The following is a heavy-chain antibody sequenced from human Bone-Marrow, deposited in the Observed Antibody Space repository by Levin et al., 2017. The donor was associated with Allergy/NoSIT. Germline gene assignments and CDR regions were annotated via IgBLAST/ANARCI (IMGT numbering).Heavy chain of an antibody. CDR1: GFTFSAFG. CDR2: ISYDGGHK. CDR3: TGDRGERGESYVDC. Sequence: GGSLRLSCAASGFTFSAFGMHWVRQAPGRGLEWVAVISYDGGHKFYADSVKGRFTISRDNSKNTHYLQLNSLSAEDTAVYYCTGDRGERGESYVDCWGQGMLVSVSS. D-gene: IGHD3-10*01. J-gene: IGHJ4*02. V-gene: IGHV3-33*01.